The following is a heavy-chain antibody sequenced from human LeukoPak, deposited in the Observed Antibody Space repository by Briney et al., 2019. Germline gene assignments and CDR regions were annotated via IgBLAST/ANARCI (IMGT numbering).Heavy chain of an antibody. D-gene: IGHD3-22*01. V-gene: IGHV4-34*01. J-gene: IGHJ4*02. CDR1: GGSFSGYY. Sequence: SETLSLTCAVSGGSFSGYYWSWIRQPPGKGLEWVGEINHSGSTNYNPSLKSRVTTSSSESKNQFSSMQSYVTTADPPVYYCARGRRRRGYYYDSSGYTGFDYWGQGTLVTVSS. CDR3: ARGRRRRGYYYDSSGYTGFDY. CDR2: INHSGST.